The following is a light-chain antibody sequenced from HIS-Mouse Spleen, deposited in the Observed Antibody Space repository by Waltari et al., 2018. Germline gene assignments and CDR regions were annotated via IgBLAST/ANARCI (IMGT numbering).Light chain of an antibody. J-gene: IGLJ2*01. Sequence: SYELTQPPSVSVSPGQTARITCSGDALPKQYAYCYQQKPAQAPVLVIYKDSERPSGIPERFSGSSSGTTVTLTISGVQAEDEADYYCQSADSSGTYSVVFGGGTKLTVL. CDR2: KDS. V-gene: IGLV3-25*03. CDR3: QSADSSGTYSVV. CDR1: ALPKQY.